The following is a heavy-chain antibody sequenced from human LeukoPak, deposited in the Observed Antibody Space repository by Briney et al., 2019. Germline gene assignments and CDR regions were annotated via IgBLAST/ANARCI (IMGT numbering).Heavy chain of an antibody. V-gene: IGHV1-2*02. Sequence: ASVKVSCKASGGTFSSYAISWVRQAPGQGVEWMGWINPNSGGTNYAQKFQGRVTMTRDTSISTAYMELSRLRSDDTAVYYCARAKAYCGGDCYSSEYFQHWGQGTLVTVSS. CDR3: ARAKAYCGGDCYSSEYFQH. CDR2: INPNSGGT. J-gene: IGHJ1*01. D-gene: IGHD2-21*02. CDR1: GGTFSSYA.